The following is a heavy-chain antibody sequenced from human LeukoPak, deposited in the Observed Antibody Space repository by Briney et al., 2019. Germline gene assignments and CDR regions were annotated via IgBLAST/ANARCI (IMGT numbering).Heavy chain of an antibody. CDR2: IYTSGST. CDR1: GNSISSGDNY. CDR3: ARNKYYYGSGNYGVPNWFDP. Sequence: KPSETLSLTCTVSGNSISSGDNYWSWIRQPAGKGLEWIGRIYTSGSTNYNPSLKSRVTISADTSKNQFSLKLSSVTAADTAVYYCARNKYYYGSGNYGVPNWFDPWGQGTLVTVSS. D-gene: IGHD3-10*01. J-gene: IGHJ5*02. V-gene: IGHV4-61*02.